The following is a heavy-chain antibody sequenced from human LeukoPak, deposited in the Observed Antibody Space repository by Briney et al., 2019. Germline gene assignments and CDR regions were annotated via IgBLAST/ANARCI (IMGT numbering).Heavy chain of an antibody. D-gene: IGHD3-22*01. CDR3: ARVYYYDTSGPNDY. J-gene: IGHJ4*02. Sequence: SETLSLTCTVSGGSISSSSYYWGWIRQPPGKGLEWIGSIYYSGSTYYNPSLKSRVTISVDTSKNQFSLKLSSVTAADTAVYYCARVYYYDTSGPNDYWGQGTLVTVSS. CDR2: IYYSGST. V-gene: IGHV4-39*07. CDR1: GGSISSSSYY.